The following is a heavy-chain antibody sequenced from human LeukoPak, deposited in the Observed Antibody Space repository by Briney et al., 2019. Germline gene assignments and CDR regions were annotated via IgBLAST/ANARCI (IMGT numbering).Heavy chain of an antibody. CDR2: TYYSGNT. J-gene: IGHJ4*02. CDR1: GGSFSGCY. CDR3: SRAGYSSGWLAD. V-gene: IGHV4-59*08. D-gene: IGHD6-19*01. Sequence: SETLSLTCTVSGGSFSGCYWSWIRQPPGKGLEWIGYTYYSGNTNYNPSLKSRVTISVDTSKNQFSLKLSSVTAPETAFYLCSRAGYSSGWLADWGEGTLVTVSS.